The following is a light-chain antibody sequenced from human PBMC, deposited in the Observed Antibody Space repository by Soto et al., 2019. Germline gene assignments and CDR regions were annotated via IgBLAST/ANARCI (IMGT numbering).Light chain of an antibody. CDR3: QQSYSTPWT. Sequence: DIQMTQSPSSLSASLLDRVTITCRSSQSISSYLNWYQQKPGKVPKLLIYAASSLQSGVPSRFSGSGSGTDFTLTISSLQPEDFASYYCQQSYSTPWTFGQGTKV. CDR2: AAS. V-gene: IGKV1-39*01. J-gene: IGKJ1*01. CDR1: QSISSY.